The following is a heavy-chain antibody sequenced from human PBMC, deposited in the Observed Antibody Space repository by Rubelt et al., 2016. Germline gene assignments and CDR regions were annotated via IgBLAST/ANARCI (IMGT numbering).Heavy chain of an antibody. J-gene: IGHJ4*02. V-gene: IGHV4-39*01. CDR1: GGSISSSSYY. CDR3: ARGKEGLGVTMMDY. D-gene: IGHD3-22*01. Sequence: QLQLQESGPGLVKPSETLSLTCTVSGGSISSSSYYWGWIRQPPGKGLEWIGSIHYSGSTYYNPSLKSRVTISVDTSKNQFSLKLSSVTAADTAVYYCARGKEGLGVTMMDYWGQGTLVTVSS. CDR2: IHYSGST.